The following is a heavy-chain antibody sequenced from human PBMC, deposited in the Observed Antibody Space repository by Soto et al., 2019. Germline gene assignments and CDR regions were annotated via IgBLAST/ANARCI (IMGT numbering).Heavy chain of an antibody. Sequence: EVQLLESGGGLVQPGGSLRLSCAASGFTFSSYAMRWVRQAPGKGLEWVSAISGSGDRTYYADSVKGRFTISRDNSKNTVYLQMNSLRGEDTAVYYCARRGSGSYYDYWGQGTLVTVSS. D-gene: IGHD1-26*01. CDR2: ISGSGDRT. J-gene: IGHJ4*02. CDR1: GFTFSSYA. V-gene: IGHV3-23*01. CDR3: ARRGSGSYYDY.